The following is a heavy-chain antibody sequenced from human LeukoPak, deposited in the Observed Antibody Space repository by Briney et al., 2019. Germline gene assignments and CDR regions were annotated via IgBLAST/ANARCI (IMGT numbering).Heavy chain of an antibody. CDR2: IYTSGST. CDR1: GVSISSGSYD. J-gene: IGHJ6*02. V-gene: IGHV4-61*02. Sequence: SQTLSLTCTVSGVSISSGSYDWGWIRQPGGKGLEWIVRIYTSGSTNYNPSLKSRITISVDTSKNQFSLKLSSVTAADTAVYYCAMGEVTIFGVVHYYYYGMDVWGQGTTVTVSS. D-gene: IGHD3-3*01. CDR3: AMGEVTIFGVVHYYYYGMDV.